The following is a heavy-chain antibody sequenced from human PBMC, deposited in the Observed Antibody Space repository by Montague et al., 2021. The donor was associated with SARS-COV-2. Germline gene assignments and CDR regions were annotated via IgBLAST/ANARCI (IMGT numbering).Heavy chain of an antibody. CDR3: VYSSKPRRSGCCYGNRCDHFDY. D-gene: IGHD2-15*01. Sequence: PALVKPTQTLTLTCTFSGFSLSTSGVGVAWIRQPPGKALEWLAIIYWDDDRRYSPSLESGLTITKDTPKNQVVLTMTDMDPGDTATYYCVYSSKPRRSGCCYGNRCDHFDYWGHGALVTVTS. CDR2: IYWDDDR. V-gene: IGHV2-5*02. J-gene: IGHJ4*01. CDR1: GFSLSTSGVG.